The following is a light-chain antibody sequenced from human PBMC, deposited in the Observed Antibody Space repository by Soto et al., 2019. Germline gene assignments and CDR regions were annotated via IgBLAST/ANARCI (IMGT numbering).Light chain of an antibody. CDR2: GAS. V-gene: IGKV3-15*01. CDR3: QQYNNWPPIT. CDR1: QSVSSN. Sequence: EIVMTQSPATLSVSPGERATLSCRASQSVSSNLAWYQQKPGQAPRLLIYGASTRATGIPARFSGSRSGTEFTLTISSLQSEDFAVYDCQQYNNWPPITFGQGTRLEIK. J-gene: IGKJ5*01.